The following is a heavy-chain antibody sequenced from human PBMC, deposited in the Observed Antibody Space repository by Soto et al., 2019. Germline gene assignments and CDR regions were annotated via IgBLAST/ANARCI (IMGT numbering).Heavy chain of an antibody. CDR2: IYYSGST. CDR1: GGSISSYY. D-gene: IGHD4-17*01. V-gene: IGHV4-59*01. CDR3: ASVHGRWGMDV. Sequence: QVQLQESGPGLVKPSETLSLTCTVSGGSISSYYWSWIRQPPGKGLEWIGYIYYSGSTNYNPSLKSRVTISVDTSKNQFSLKLSSVTAADTAVYYCASVHGRWGMDVWGQGTTVTVSS. J-gene: IGHJ6*02.